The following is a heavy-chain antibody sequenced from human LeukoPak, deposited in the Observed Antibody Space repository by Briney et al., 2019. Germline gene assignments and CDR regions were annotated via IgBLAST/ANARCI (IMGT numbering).Heavy chain of an antibody. CDR1: GGSFSSGNYH. CDR3: VRYCRSSDYYHFDH. V-gene: IGHV4-39*01. Sequence: PSETLSLTCTVSGGSFSSGNYHWGWIRQPPGKGLEWIASIYYSGDTYYNPSLKSRVTISVDTSKNQFSLKLSSVTAADTAVYHCVRYCRSSDYYHFDHWGQGTLVTVSS. J-gene: IGHJ4*02. D-gene: IGHD4-17*01. CDR2: IYYSGDT.